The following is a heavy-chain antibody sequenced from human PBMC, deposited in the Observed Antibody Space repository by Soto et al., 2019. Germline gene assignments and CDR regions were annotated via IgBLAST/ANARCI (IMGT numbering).Heavy chain of an antibody. CDR3: ARDQALEMATFSYYYGMDV. CDR1: GGTFSSYA. V-gene: IGHV1-69*06. D-gene: IGHD5-12*01. Sequence: QVQLVQSGAEVKKPGSSVKVSCKASGGTFSSYAISWVRQAPGQGLEWMGGIIPIFGTANYAQKFQGRVTITADKSTSTAYMELSSLRSEDTAVYYCARDQALEMATFSYYYGMDVWGQGTTVTVS. CDR2: IIPIFGTA. J-gene: IGHJ6*02.